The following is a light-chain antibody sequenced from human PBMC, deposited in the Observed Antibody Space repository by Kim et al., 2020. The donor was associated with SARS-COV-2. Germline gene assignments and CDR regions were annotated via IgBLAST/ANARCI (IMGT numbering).Light chain of an antibody. V-gene: IGLV1-44*01. Sequence: QSVLTQPPSASGPPGQRVTISCSGSNSNIGSHTVNWYQHFPGTAPKLLIYANSHRPSGVPDRFSGSKSDSSASLANSGLQSEDEAAYYCAAWDASLNGWVFGGGTNLPVL. CDR1: NSNIGSHT. CDR2: ANS. CDR3: AAWDASLNGWV. J-gene: IGLJ3*02.